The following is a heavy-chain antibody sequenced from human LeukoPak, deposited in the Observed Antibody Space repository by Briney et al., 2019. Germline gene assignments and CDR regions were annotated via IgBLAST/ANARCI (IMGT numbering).Heavy chain of an antibody. V-gene: IGHV1-69*02. D-gene: IGHD1-26*01. CDR3: ARIPSSSRGSADY. Sequence: ASVKVSCKASGGTFSSYTISWVRQAPGQGFEWMGRIIPILGIANYAQKFQGRVTITADKSTSTAYMELSSLRSEDTAVYYCARIPSSSRGSADYWGQGTLVTVSS. CDR1: GGTFSSYT. J-gene: IGHJ4*02. CDR2: IIPILGIA.